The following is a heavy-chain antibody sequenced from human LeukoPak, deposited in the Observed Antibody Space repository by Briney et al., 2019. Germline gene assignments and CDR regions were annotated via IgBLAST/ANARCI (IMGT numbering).Heavy chain of an antibody. CDR2: INPNSGGT. Sequence: ASVKVSCKASGYTFTGYYMHWVRQAPGQGLEWMGWINPNSGGTNYAQKFQGRVTMTRDTSISTAYMELSRLRSDDTAVYYCARGRIAMIVVAERYNWFDPRGQGTLVTVSS. CDR3: ARGRIAMIVVAERYNWFDP. V-gene: IGHV1-2*02. CDR1: GYTFTGYY. D-gene: IGHD3-22*01. J-gene: IGHJ5*02.